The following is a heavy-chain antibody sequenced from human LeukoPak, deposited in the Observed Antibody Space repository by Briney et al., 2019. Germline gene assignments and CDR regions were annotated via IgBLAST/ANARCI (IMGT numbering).Heavy chain of an antibody. CDR3: AKDYDFWSGTHYYMDV. J-gene: IGHJ6*03. V-gene: IGHV3-33*06. Sequence: GGSLRLSCAASGFTFSSYGMHWVRQAPGKGLEWVAVIWYDGSNKYHADSVKGRFTISRDNSKNTLYLQMNSLRAEDTAVYYCAKDYDFWSGTHYYMDVWGKGTTVTVSS. CDR2: IWYDGSNK. CDR1: GFTFSSYG. D-gene: IGHD3-3*01.